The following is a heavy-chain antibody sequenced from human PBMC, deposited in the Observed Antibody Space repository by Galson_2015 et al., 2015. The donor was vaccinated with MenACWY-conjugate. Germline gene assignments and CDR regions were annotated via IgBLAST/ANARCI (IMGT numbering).Heavy chain of an antibody. V-gene: IGHV3-74*01. CDR2: ISGDGRRQ. CDR1: GFTFSNYW. D-gene: IGHD2-8*02. J-gene: IGHJ5*02. CDR3: ARAYCTGTGCAGSFDP. Sequence: AMRLCCAAGGFTFSNYWKHWVRPAAGRGLVWVSRISGDGRRQRDGDSGSGRITNSRDNANKTLLLKMNSLRVEDTALYYCARAYCTGTGCAGSFDPWGQGTLVTVSS.